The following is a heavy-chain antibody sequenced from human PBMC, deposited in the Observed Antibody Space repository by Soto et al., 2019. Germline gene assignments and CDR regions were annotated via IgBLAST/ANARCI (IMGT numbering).Heavy chain of an antibody. D-gene: IGHD6-19*01. J-gene: IGHJ5*02. Sequence: GASVKVSCKASGYTFTSYALHWVRQAPGQRLEWMGWINAGNGNTKYSQKFQARVTITRDTSASTAYMELSSLRSEDTAVYYCARVRACLTVGGPGRWFAPWGRGTLVTVSA. CDR2: INAGNGNT. CDR3: ARVRACLTVGGPGRWFAP. CDR1: GYTFTSYA. V-gene: IGHV1-3*01.